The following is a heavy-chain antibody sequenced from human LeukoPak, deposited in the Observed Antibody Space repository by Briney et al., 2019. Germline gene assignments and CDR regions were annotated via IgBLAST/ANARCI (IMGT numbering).Heavy chain of an antibody. J-gene: IGHJ4*02. CDR2: IGGNGYNA. Sequence: GGSLRLSCAASGFTFSNYAMSWVRQAPGKGLEWVSSIGGNGYNAYYADSVKGRFTISRDNSKNTLYLQMNSLRAEDTAINYCATGRKGVPGSGGLFDYWGQGTLVTVSS. CDR3: ATGRKGVPGSGGLFDY. D-gene: IGHD6-19*01. CDR1: GFTFSNYA. V-gene: IGHV3-23*01.